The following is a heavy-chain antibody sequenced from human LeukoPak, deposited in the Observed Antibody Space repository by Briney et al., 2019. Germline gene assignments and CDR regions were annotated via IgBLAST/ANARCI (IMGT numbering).Heavy chain of an antibody. CDR3: ARDSFSAN. CDR2: INHSGST. Sequence: PSETLSLTCAVYGGSFSGYYWSWIRQPPGKGLEWIGEINHSGSTNYNPSLKSRVTISVDTSKNQFSLKLSSVTAADTAVYYCARDSFSANWGQGTLVTVSS. V-gene: IGHV4-34*01. J-gene: IGHJ4*02. CDR1: GGSFSGYY. D-gene: IGHD3-3*02.